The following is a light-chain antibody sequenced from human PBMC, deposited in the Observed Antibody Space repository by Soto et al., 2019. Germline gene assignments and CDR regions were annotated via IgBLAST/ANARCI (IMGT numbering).Light chain of an antibody. CDR1: QSVSSTY. V-gene: IGKV3-20*01. CDR3: QQYGSSRWT. J-gene: IGKJ1*01. CDR2: AAS. Sequence: EIVLTQSPDTLSLFPGERATLSSRAGQSVSSTYLAWYQQKPGQAPRPLISAASSRATGTPDRFSGSGSGTDFTLTISRLEPEDFAVYYCQQYGSSRWTFGQGTKVDIK.